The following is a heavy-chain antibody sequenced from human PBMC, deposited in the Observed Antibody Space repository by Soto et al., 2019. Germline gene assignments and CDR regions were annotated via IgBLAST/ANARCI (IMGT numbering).Heavy chain of an antibody. CDR2: ISSNVGST. V-gene: IGHV3-64D*06. CDR3: VKEAGIAPSYYFDY. D-gene: IGHD6-13*01. Sequence: PGGSLRLSCSASGFTFSSYAMHWVRQAPGKGLEYVSAISSNVGSTYYADSVKGRFTISRDNSKNTLYLQMSSLRAEDTAVYYCVKEAGIAPSYYFDYWGQGTLVTVSS. J-gene: IGHJ4*02. CDR1: GFTFSSYA.